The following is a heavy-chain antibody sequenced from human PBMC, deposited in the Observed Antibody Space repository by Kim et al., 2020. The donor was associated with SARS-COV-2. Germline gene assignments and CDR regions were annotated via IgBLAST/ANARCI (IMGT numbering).Heavy chain of an antibody. CDR2: INHSGYS. V-gene: IGHV4-34*01. D-gene: IGHD3-22*01. Sequence: SETLSLTCEVYVGSFSGHYWSWIRQPPGKGLEWIGEINHSGYSNSNPSLNSRVTISVDTAKNQISLKLPSVTAADTAVYYCGRADYEGSQSGFDLWGQGT. CDR3: GRADYEGSQSGFDL. CDR1: VGSFSGHY. J-gene: IGHJ3*01.